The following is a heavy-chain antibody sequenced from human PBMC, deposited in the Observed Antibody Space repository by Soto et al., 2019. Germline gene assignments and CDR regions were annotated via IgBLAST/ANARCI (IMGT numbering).Heavy chain of an antibody. V-gene: IGHV4-34*01. CDR2: INHSGST. D-gene: IGHD5-18*01. CDR3: ARDGYSYGYGAVRYYYGMDV. CDR1: GGSFSGYY. Sequence: PSETLSLTCAFYGGSFSGYYWSWIRQPPGKGLEWIGEINHSGSTNYNPSLKSRVTISVDTSKNQFSLKLSSVTAADTAVYYCARDGYSYGYGAVRYYYGMDVWGQGTTVTVSS. J-gene: IGHJ6*02.